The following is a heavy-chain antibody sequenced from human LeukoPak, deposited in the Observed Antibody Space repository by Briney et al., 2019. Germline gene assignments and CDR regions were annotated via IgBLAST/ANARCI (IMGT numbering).Heavy chain of an antibody. CDR1: GGSFSGYY. CDR2: INHSGST. D-gene: IGHD3-22*01. V-gene: IGHV4-34*01. J-gene: IGHJ4*02. Sequence: PSETLSPTCAVYGGSFSGYYWSWIRQPPGKGLEWIGVINHSGSTNYNPSLKSRVTISVDTSKNQFSLKLSSVTAADTAVYYCARGPHTGVNYYDSSGCYYWGQGTLVTVSS. CDR3: ARGPHTGVNYYDSSGCYY.